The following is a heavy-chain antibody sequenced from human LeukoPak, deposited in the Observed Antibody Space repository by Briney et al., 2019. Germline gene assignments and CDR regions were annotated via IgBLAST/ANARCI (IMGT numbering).Heavy chain of an antibody. Sequence: PSETLSLTCAVYGGSFSGYYWSWIRQPPGKGLEWIGEINHSGSTNYNPSLKSRVTISVDTSKNQFSLKLSSVTAADTAVYYCARGVTGTTTTPFDYWGQGTLVTVSS. D-gene: IGHD1-7*01. CDR2: INHSGST. CDR1: GGSFSGYY. CDR3: ARGVTGTTTTPFDY. V-gene: IGHV4-34*01. J-gene: IGHJ4*02.